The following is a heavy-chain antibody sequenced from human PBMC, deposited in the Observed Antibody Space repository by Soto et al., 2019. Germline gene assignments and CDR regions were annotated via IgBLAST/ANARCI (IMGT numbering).Heavy chain of an antibody. CDR2: IIPIFGTA. CDR1: GGTFSSYA. J-gene: IGHJ6*02. CDR3: ARGAGIVVVPAAINYYYYGMDV. Sequence: SVKVSCKASGGTFSSYAISWVRQAPGQGLEWMGGIIPIFGTANYAQKFQGRVTITADESTSTAYMELSSLRSEDTAVYYCARGAGIVVVPAAINYYYYGMDVWGQGTTVTVSS. D-gene: IGHD2-2*01. V-gene: IGHV1-69*13.